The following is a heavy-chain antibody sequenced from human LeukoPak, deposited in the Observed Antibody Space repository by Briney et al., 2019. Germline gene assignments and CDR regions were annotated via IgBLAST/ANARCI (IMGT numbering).Heavy chain of an antibody. V-gene: IGHV3-9*01. Sequence: GGSLRLSCAASGFTFDDYAMHWVRQAPGKGLEWVSGISWNSGSIGYADSVKGRFTISRDNAENSLYLQMNSLRAEDTALYYCAKDFRDGSYSDYFDYWGQGTLVTVSS. CDR3: AKDFRDGSYSDYFDY. D-gene: IGHD1-26*01. J-gene: IGHJ4*02. CDR1: GFTFDDYA. CDR2: ISWNSGSI.